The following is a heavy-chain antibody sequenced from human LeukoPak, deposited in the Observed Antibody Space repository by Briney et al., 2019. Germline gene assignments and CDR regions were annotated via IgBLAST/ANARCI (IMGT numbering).Heavy chain of an antibody. CDR1: GFTFSSYA. Sequence: GGSLRLSCAASGFTFSSYAMSWVRQPPGKGLEWVSAISGSGGSTYYADSVKGRFTISRDNSKNTLYLQMNSLRAEDTAVYYCAKAAAKIVVVPAANDYWGQGTLVTVSS. CDR3: AKAAAKIVVVPAANDY. CDR2: ISGSGGST. D-gene: IGHD2-2*01. V-gene: IGHV3-23*01. J-gene: IGHJ4*02.